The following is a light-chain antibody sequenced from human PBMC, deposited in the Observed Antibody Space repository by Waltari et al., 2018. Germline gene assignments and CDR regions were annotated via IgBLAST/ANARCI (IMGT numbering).Light chain of an antibody. CDR3: QAYYSSTGV. V-gene: IGLV3-1*01. J-gene: IGLJ1*01. CDR1: QLGDRY. Sequence: SYELTQPPSVSVSPGQTASITCSGDQLGDRYGYWYQQKPGQSPVLVIYQDVKRPSGIPERFSGSNSVNPATLAISATQAVHEAEYYCQAYYSSTGVFGTGTKVTVL. CDR2: QDV.